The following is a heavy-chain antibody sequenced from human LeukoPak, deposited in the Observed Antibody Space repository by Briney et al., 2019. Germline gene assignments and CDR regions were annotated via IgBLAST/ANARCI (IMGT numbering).Heavy chain of an antibody. CDR1: AFTLTSYS. J-gene: IGHJ4*02. Sequence: GGSLILSCEASAFTLTSYSINWVRHAPGKGREWVSSISSSSSYIYYSDSGTGRSTISRDNAKNSLYLQMNSLRAEDTAVYYCARDVPAAAGAFDYWGQGTLVTVSS. CDR3: ARDVPAAAGAFDY. D-gene: IGHD6-13*01. V-gene: IGHV3-21*01. CDR2: ISSSSSYI.